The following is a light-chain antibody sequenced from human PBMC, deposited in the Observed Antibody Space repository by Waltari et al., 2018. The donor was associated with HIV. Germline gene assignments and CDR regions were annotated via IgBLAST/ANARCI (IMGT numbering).Light chain of an antibody. V-gene: IGKV3-20*01. Sequence: DIVLTQSLRTLSLSPGERVILSCRASQTVDNNYLAWYQQKPGQAPRLLIYGASNRAPGISDRFSGSGSETDFTLTVSRLEPEDFAVNYCQQYGHLPITFGQGTRLEIK. J-gene: IGKJ5*01. CDR2: GAS. CDR1: QTVDNNY. CDR3: QQYGHLPIT.